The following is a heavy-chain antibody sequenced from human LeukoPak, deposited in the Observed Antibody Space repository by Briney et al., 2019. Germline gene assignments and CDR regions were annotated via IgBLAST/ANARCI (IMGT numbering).Heavy chain of an antibody. V-gene: IGHV3-23*01. CDR1: GFTFTNYA. D-gene: IGHD6-19*01. J-gene: IGHJ4*02. CDR3: VKDLKRHLGWDGGRK. CDR2: IIGSGIST. Sequence: PGGSLSLSCAASGFTFTNYAMSWVRQAPGKGLEWVSTIIGSGISTYYADSVKGRFTISRDNSQNTLYLHMNSLTAADTAVYYCVKDLKRHLGWDGGRKWGQGTLVTVSS.